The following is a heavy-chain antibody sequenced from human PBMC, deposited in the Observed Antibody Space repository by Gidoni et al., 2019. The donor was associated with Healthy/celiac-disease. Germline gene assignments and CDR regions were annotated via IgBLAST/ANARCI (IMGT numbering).Heavy chain of an antibody. Sequence: QLQLQESGSGLVKPSQTLSLTCAVSGGSISSGDYSWSWIRQPPGKGLEWIGYIYHSGSTYYNPSHKSRVTISVDRSKNQFSLKLSSVTAADTAVYYCARVKGPIWTPDAFDIWGQGTMVTVSS. V-gene: IGHV4-30-2*01. CDR1: GGSISSGDYS. CDR3: ARVKGPIWTPDAFDI. D-gene: IGHD2-21*01. CDR2: IYHSGST. J-gene: IGHJ3*02.